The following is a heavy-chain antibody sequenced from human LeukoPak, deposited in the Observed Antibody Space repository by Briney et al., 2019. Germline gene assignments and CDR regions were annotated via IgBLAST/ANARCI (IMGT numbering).Heavy chain of an antibody. D-gene: IGHD6-19*01. V-gene: IGHV1-2*02. Sequence: KPGGSLRLSCAASGCTFSSYAMHWVRQAPGQGLEWMGWINPNSGGTNYAQKFQGRVTMTRDTSISTAYMELSRLRSDDTAVYYCAAVAGLGNAFDIWGQGTMVTVSS. CDR2: INPNSGGT. J-gene: IGHJ3*02. CDR3: AAVAGLGNAFDI. CDR1: GCTFSSYA.